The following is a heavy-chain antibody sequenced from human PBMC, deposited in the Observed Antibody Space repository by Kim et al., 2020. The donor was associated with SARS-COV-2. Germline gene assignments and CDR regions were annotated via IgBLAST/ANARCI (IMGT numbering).Heavy chain of an antibody. CDR3: ARRAKRDGYRN. Sequence: TNYTPSLKSRVTISVDTSKNQFSLKLSSVTAADTAVYYCARRAKRDGYRNWGQGTLVTVSS. J-gene: IGHJ4*02. CDR2: T. D-gene: IGHD5-12*01. V-gene: IGHV4-34*01.